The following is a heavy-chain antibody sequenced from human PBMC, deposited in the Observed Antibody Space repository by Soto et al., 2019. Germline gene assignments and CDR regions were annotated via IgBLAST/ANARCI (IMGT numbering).Heavy chain of an antibody. V-gene: IGHV3-23*01. J-gene: IGHJ4*02. CDR3: ANVVG. CDR2: SSGTGANA. Sequence: EVQLLESGGDLVQPGGSLRLSCAGSGFALLSFAMNWVRQASGKGLEWVAASSGTGANAYYTDSVRGRFTVSRDNSKNMVFLEMNSLRVEDTAVYYCANVVGWGQGTLVTVSS. CDR1: GFALLSFA. D-gene: IGHD2-2*01.